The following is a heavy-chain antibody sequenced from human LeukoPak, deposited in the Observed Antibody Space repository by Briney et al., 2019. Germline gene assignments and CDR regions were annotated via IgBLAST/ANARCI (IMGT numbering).Heavy chain of an antibody. D-gene: IGHD2-2*01. CDR3: ATGSTLDY. V-gene: IGHV3-9*01. Sequence: GGSLRLSCAASGFTFDDYAMHWVRQAPGEGLGWVSGISWNSGSIGYADSVKGRFTISRDNAKNSLYLQMNSLRAEDTAVYYCATGSTLDYWGQGTLVTVSS. J-gene: IGHJ4*02. CDR2: ISWNSGSI. CDR1: GFTFDDYA.